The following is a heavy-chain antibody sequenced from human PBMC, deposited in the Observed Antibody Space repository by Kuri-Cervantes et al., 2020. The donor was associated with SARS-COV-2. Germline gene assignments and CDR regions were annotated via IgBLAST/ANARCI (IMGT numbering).Heavy chain of an antibody. CDR3: ARELRYFDAVNAGYYYYGMDV. CDR2: ISYDGNNK. CDR1: GFTFSSYA. Sequence: GESLKISCAASGFTFSSYAMHWVRQAPGQGLEWVAAISYDGNNKYFADSVRGRFTVSRDNSKNTLYLEMDGLRPEDTAVYYCARELRYFDAVNAGYYYYGMDVWGQGTTVTVSS. D-gene: IGHD3-9*01. V-gene: IGHV3-30*04. J-gene: IGHJ6*02.